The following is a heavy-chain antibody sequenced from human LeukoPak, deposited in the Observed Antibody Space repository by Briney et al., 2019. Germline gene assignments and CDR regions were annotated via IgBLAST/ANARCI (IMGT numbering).Heavy chain of an antibody. CDR2: MYYSGST. Sequence: SETLSLTCTVSGDSINSHHWNWIRQPPGKGLEWTGYMYYSGSTMYNPSLKSRVAISLDTSKNQFSLKLSSVTAADTAVYYCARDTYDYYFDPWGQGTLVTVSS. CDR1: GDSINSHH. J-gene: IGHJ5*02. CDR3: ARDTYDYYFDP. V-gene: IGHV4-59*11. D-gene: IGHD5-12*01.